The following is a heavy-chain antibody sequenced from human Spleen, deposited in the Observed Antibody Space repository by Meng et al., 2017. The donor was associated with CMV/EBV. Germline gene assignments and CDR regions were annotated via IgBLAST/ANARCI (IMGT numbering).Heavy chain of an antibody. CDR1: GFTFSSYG. Sequence: GESLKISCAASGFTFSSYGIHWVRQAPGKGLEWVAVTSHDGNNKYYADSVKGRFTISRDNSKNTLYLQMNSLRTEDTAVYYCARGGKVGAKSPLDYWGQGTLVTVSS. D-gene: IGHD1-26*01. CDR2: TSHDGNNK. V-gene: IGHV3-30*19. CDR3: ARGGKVGAKSPLDY. J-gene: IGHJ4*02.